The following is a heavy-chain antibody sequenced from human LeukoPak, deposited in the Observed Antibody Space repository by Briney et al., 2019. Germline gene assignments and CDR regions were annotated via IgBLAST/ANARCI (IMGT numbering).Heavy chain of an antibody. CDR1: GGTFSSYA. D-gene: IGHD2-15*01. CDR3: ARVLAATGWFDP. J-gene: IGHJ5*02. Sequence: ASVKVSCKASGGTFSSYAISWVRQAPGQELEWMGGIVPIFGTANYAQKFQGRVTITADESTSTAYMELSSLRSEDTAVYYCARVLAATGWFDPWGQGTLVTVSS. CDR2: IVPIFGTA. V-gene: IGHV1-69*13.